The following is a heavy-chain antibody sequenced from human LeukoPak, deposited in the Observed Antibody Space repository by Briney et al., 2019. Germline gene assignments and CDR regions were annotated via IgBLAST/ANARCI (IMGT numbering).Heavy chain of an antibody. V-gene: IGHV5-51*01. CDR3: ATQAYDSRGYYWFDP. D-gene: IGHD3-22*01. CDR1: GYIFTSYW. CDR2: IYPADSVT. Sequence: GVSLKISCKGSGYIFTSYWIGWVRHVPGKGLEWMVSIYPADSVTTYRPSFQGHVTISADKSISTAYRQWSGLKAADTAMYYCATQAYDSRGYYWFDPWGQGTLVTVSS. J-gene: IGHJ5*02.